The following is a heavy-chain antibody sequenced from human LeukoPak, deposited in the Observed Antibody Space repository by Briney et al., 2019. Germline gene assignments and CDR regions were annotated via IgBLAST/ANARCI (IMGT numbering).Heavy chain of an antibody. CDR2: IIPIFGTA. CDR3: ARESTRGSGAEPVNWFDP. D-gene: IGHD3-10*01. CDR1: GGTFSSYA. Sequence: SVKVSCKASGGTFSSYAISWVRQAPGQGLEWMGGIIPIFGTANYAQKFQGRVTITADESMSTAYMELSSLRSEDTAVYYCARESTRGSGAEPVNWFDPWGQGTLVTVSS. V-gene: IGHV1-69*01. J-gene: IGHJ5*02.